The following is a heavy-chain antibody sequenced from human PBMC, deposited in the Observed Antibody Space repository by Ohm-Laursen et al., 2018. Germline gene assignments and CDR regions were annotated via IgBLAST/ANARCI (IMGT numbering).Heavy chain of an antibody. Sequence: TLSLTCAVSAGSISSYYWNWIRQPPGKGLEWIGYIHYSGNTNYNPSLKSRVSISVDTSKNQFSLKLTSVTAADTAVYYCARSASTGNYYEIGYWGQGTLVTVSS. CDR3: ARSASTGNYYEIGY. V-gene: IGHV4-59*01. CDR1: AGSISSYY. J-gene: IGHJ4*02. CDR2: IHYSGNT. D-gene: IGHD1-26*01.